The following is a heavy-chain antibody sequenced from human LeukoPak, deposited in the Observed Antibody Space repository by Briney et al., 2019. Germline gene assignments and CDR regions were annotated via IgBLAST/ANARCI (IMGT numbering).Heavy chain of an antibody. Sequence: GGSLRLSCSTSGFTFGDYPMSWFRQAPGKGLEWVGYIRNKDYGETTEYAASVKGRSTISRDDSKSIAYLQIHSLKTDDTGVYYCSRAVRVSGDAFDFWGQGTMVTVSS. CDR1: GFTFGDYP. V-gene: IGHV3-49*03. CDR3: SRAVRVSGDAFDF. CDR2: IRNKDYGETT. J-gene: IGHJ3*01.